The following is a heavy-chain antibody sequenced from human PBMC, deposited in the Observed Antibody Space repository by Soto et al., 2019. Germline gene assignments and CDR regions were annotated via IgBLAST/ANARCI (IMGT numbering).Heavy chain of an antibody. D-gene: IGHD2-2*01. CDR2: IKQDGSEK. J-gene: IGHJ6*03. Sequence: EVQLVESGGGLVQPGGSLRLSCAASGFTFSSYWMSWVRQAPGKGLEWVANIKQDGSEKYYVDSVKGRFTISRDNAKNSLYLQMNRLRAEDTAVYYCARDAQLPYYYYYYYMDVWGKGTTVTVSS. CDR3: ARDAQLPYYYYYYYMDV. V-gene: IGHV3-7*01. CDR1: GFTFSSYW.